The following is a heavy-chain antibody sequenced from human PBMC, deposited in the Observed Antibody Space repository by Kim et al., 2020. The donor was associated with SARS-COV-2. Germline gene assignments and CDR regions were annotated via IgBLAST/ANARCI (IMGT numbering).Heavy chain of an antibody. D-gene: IGHD4-4*01. Sequence: VKGRFTISRDNSKNTLYLQMNSLRAEDTAVYYCAKSDDYRSFLYYYGMDVWGQGTTVTVSS. CDR3: AKSDDYRSFLYYYGMDV. V-gene: IGHV3-23*01. J-gene: IGHJ6*02.